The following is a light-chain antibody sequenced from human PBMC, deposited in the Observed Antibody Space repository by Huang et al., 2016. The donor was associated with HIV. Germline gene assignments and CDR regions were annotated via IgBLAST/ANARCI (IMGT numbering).Light chain of an antibody. J-gene: IGKJ1*01. V-gene: IGKV1-27*01. CDR2: AAS. CDR3: QKYNSAPWT. CDR1: QGISKY. Sequence: DIQMTQSPSSLSASVGDRVTITCRASQGISKYLAWYQQKPGKVPKLLIYAASILESWVPARFSGSGSGTDFTLTISSLQPGDVATYYCQKYNSAPWTFGQGTKVEIK.